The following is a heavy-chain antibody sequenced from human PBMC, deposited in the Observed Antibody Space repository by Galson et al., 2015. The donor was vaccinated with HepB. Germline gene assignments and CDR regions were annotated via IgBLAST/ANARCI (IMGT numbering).Heavy chain of an antibody. CDR2: ISSSSTYT. J-gene: IGHJ6*03. D-gene: IGHD2-2*02. V-gene: IGHV3-11*05. CDR3: ARAVVPTAVRGRYYYYYYMDV. Sequence: SLRLSCAASGFTFSDYYMNWIRQAPGKRLEWVSYISSSSTYTNYADSAKGRFTISRDDAKNSLYLQMNSLRAEDTAIYYCARAVVPTAVRGRYYYYYYMDVWGKGTTVTVSS. CDR1: GFTFSDYY.